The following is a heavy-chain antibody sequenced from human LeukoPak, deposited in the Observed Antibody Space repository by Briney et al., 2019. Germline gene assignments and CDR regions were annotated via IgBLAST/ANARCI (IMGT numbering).Heavy chain of an antibody. CDR3: ARDGYCSGGSCYRIFDY. D-gene: IGHD2-15*01. Sequence: ASVKVSCKASGYTFTGYYMHWVRQAPGQGLEWMGWINPNSGGTNYAQKFQGRVTMTRDTSISTAYMELSRLRSDDTAVYYCARDGYCSGGSCYRIFDYWGQGTLVTVSS. CDR1: GYTFTGYY. J-gene: IGHJ4*02. CDR2: INPNSGGT. V-gene: IGHV1-2*02.